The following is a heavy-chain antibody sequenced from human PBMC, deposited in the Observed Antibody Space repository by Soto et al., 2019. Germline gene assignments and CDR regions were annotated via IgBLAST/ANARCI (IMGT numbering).Heavy chain of an antibody. Sequence: PSETLSLTCTVSGGSISSGDYYWSWIRQPPGKGLEWIGYIYYSGSTYYNPSLKSRVTISVDTSKNQFSLKLSSVTAADTAVCYCARGVAGKPNWFDPWGQGTLVTVSS. D-gene: IGHD6-19*01. CDR2: IYYSGST. J-gene: IGHJ5*02. CDR3: ARGVAGKPNWFDP. V-gene: IGHV4-30-4*01. CDR1: GGSISSGDYY.